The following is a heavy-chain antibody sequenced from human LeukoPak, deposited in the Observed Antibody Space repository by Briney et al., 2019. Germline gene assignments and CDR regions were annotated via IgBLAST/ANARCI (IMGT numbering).Heavy chain of an antibody. J-gene: IGHJ3*02. D-gene: IGHD1-26*01. V-gene: IGHV4-31*03. CDR1: GGSISSGGYY. CDR2: IYYSGST. Sequence: SETLSLTCTVSGGSISSGGYYWSWIRQHPGKGLEWIGYIYYSGSTYYNPSLKSRVTISVDTSKNQFSLKLSSVTAADTAVYYCAREPLGDDAFDIWGQGTTVTVSS. CDR3: AREPLGDDAFDI.